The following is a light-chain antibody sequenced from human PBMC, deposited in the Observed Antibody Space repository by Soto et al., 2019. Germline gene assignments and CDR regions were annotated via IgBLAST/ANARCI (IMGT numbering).Light chain of an antibody. CDR1: QSVTKY. Sequence: EVVLTLSPATLSLSPGERATLSCRASQSVTKYLAWYQQKPGQALRLLIYDVSKRATGIPARFSGSGSETDFTLTISSLEPGDFAVYYCHQRSNWPLTFGGGTKLEIK. V-gene: IGKV3-11*01. CDR3: HQRSNWPLT. CDR2: DVS. J-gene: IGKJ4*01.